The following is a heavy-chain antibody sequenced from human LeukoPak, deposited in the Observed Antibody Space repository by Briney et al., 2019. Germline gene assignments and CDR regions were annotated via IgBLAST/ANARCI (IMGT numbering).Heavy chain of an antibody. CDR3: AMGRYDSSGYEGAYFDY. D-gene: IGHD3-22*01. Sequence: SVKVSCKASGGTFSSYAISWVRQAPGQGLEWMGGIIPIFGTANYAQKFQGRVTITKDESTSTAYMELSRLRSEDTAVYYCAMGRYDSSGYEGAYFDYWGQGTLVTVSS. J-gene: IGHJ4*02. V-gene: IGHV1-69*05. CDR1: GGTFSSYA. CDR2: IIPIFGTA.